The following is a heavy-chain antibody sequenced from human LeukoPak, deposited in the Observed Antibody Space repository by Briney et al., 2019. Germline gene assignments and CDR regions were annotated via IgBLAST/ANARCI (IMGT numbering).Heavy chain of an antibody. Sequence: VASVKVSCKASGGTFSSYAISWVRQAPGQGLEWMGGIIPIFGTANYAQKFQGRVTITTDESTSTAYMELSSLRSEDTAVYYCARDYSSSGAFDIWGQGTMVTVSS. CDR1: GGTFSSYA. J-gene: IGHJ3*02. V-gene: IGHV1-69*05. D-gene: IGHD6-6*01. CDR2: IIPIFGTA. CDR3: ARDYSSSGAFDI.